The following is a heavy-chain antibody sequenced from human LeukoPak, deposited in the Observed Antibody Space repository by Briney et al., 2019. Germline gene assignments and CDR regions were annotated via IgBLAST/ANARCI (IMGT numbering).Heavy chain of an antibody. CDR1: GGSISSYY. D-gene: IGHD6-13*01. Sequence: SETLSLTCAVSGGSISSYYWSWIRQPAGKGLEWIGRIYTSGSTSYNPSLKSRVTMSVDTSKNQFFLKLTSVTAADMAVYYCARHTYGSILPLDYWGQGTLVTVSS. V-gene: IGHV4-4*07. CDR3: ARHTYGSILPLDY. CDR2: IYTSGST. J-gene: IGHJ4*02.